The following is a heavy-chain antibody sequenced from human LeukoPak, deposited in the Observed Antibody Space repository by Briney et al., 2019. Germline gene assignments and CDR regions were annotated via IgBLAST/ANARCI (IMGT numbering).Heavy chain of an antibody. J-gene: IGHJ4*02. V-gene: IGHV4-34*01. Sequence: PSETLSLTCAVYGGSFSGYYWSWIRQSPGKGLEWIGEITYSGSTNSNPTLESRLTISQDISKNRFALKLSSVTAADTAVYYCARYYDVWTGYYTFDYWGQGTLVTVSS. CDR2: ITYSGST. CDR1: GGSFSGYY. D-gene: IGHD3-3*01. CDR3: ARYYDVWTGYYTFDY.